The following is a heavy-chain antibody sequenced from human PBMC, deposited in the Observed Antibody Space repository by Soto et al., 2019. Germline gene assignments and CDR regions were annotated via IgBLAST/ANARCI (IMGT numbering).Heavy chain of an antibody. J-gene: IGHJ4*02. D-gene: IGHD6-13*01. CDR1: GFSFDKYA. CDR3: ASVAAAGTALDY. V-gene: IGHV3-23*01. Sequence: PGGSLRLSCAASGFSFDKYAMSWVRQAPGKGLEWVSSISGSGGNTYYADSVKGRFTISRDNSKNILYLQMTSLRADDTAVYYCASVAAAGTALDYWGQGTLVTVSS. CDR2: ISGSGGNT.